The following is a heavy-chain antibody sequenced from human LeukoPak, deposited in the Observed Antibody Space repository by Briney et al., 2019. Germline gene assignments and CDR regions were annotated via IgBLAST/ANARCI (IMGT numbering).Heavy chain of an antibody. Sequence: RGKSLKISCKGSGYSFTSYWIGWVRQMPRKGLEWMGIIYPGDSDTRYSPSFQGQVTISADKSISTAYLQWSSLKASDTAMYYCARRRDLYSGSYYPFDYWGQGTLVTVSS. CDR3: ARRRDLYSGSYYPFDY. V-gene: IGHV5-51*01. J-gene: IGHJ4*02. CDR2: IYPGDSDT. CDR1: GYSFTSYW. D-gene: IGHD1-26*01.